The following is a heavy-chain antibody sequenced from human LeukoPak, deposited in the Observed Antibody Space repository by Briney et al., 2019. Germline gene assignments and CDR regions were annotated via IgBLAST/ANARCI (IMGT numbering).Heavy chain of an antibody. CDR1: GGTFSSYA. D-gene: IGHD2-2*01. V-gene: IGHV1-69*13. J-gene: IGHJ5*02. CDR2: IIPIFGTA. Sequence: SVKVSCKASGGTFSSYAISRVRQAPGQGLEWMGGIIPIFGTANYAQKFQGRVTITADESTSTAYMELSSLRSEDTAVYYCARCPIVVVPAAIGGGFQDWFDPWGQGTLVTVSS. CDR3: ARCPIVVVPAAIGGGFQDWFDP.